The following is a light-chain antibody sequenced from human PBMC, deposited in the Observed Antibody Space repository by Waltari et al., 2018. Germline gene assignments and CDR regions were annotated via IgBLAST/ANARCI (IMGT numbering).Light chain of an antibody. CDR1: EFNQQY. J-gene: IGLJ3*02. CDR3: QAWDTSTAVV. Sequence: SYDLTQPPSVSLSPGQTASLTCSGHEFNQQYVSGYQQKPGQTPVLVIYQDTKRPSGIPERFSGSTSGNIATLTISGTQAMDEADYYCQAWDTSTAVVFGGGTKLTVL. CDR2: QDT. V-gene: IGLV3-1*01.